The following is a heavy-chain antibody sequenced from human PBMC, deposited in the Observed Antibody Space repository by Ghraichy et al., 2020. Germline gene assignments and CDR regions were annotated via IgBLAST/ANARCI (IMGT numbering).Heavy chain of an antibody. Sequence: ETLSLTCAASGFAVSGNYMSWVRQAPGKGLEWVSLNTVSGGRTSYADSVKGRFTISLDPSKTTMYLQMNSLRAEDTAKYYCAKTTAVHYYYGLDVWGQGTTVTVSS. CDR2: NTVSGGRT. J-gene: IGHJ6*02. CDR1: GFAVSGNY. D-gene: IGHD2-2*01. V-gene: IGHV3-23*01. CDR3: AKTTAVHYYYGLDV.